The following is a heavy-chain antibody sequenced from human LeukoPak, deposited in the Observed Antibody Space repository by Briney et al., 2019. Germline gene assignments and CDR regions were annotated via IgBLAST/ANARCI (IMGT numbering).Heavy chain of an antibody. Sequence: GGSLRLSCAASGFTFSSYAMSWVRQAPGKGLEWVSAISGSGGSTYYADSVKGRFTISRDNSKNTLYLQMNSLRAEDTAVYYCAKDRDYYDSSGYYWPPVFDYWGQGTLVTVSS. CDR3: AKDRDYYDSSGYYWPPVFDY. D-gene: IGHD3-22*01. V-gene: IGHV3-23*01. CDR2: ISGSGGST. J-gene: IGHJ4*02. CDR1: GFTFSSYA.